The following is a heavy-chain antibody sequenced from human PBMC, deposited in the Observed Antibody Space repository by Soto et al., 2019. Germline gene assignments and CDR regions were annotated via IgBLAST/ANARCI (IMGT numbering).Heavy chain of an antibody. CDR2: ISGSGGST. CDR3: AKSSTVEGYYYYYMDV. CDR1: GFTFSSYA. V-gene: IGHV3-23*01. D-gene: IGHD4-17*01. J-gene: IGHJ6*03. Sequence: GSLRLSCAASGFTFSSYAMSWVRQAPGKGLEWVSAISGSGGSTYYADSVRGRFTISRDNSKNTLYLQMNSLRAEDTAVYYCAKSSTVEGYYYYYMDVWAKGPRSPSP.